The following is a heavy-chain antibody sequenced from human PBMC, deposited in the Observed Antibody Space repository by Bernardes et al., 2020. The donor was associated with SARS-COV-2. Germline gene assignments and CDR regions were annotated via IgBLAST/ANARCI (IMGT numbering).Heavy chain of an antibody. CDR2: IYYSGST. CDR1: GGSISSISYY. CDR3: ARQDIGAIFGVVITPAGMDV. V-gene: IGHV4-39*01. J-gene: IGHJ6*02. D-gene: IGHD3-3*01. Sequence: SETLSLTCTVSGGSISSISYYWGWIRQPPGKGLEWIGSIYYSGSTYYNPSLKSRVTISVDTSTNHFSLKLSSVTAADTAVYYCARQDIGAIFGVVITPAGMDVWGQGTTVTVSS.